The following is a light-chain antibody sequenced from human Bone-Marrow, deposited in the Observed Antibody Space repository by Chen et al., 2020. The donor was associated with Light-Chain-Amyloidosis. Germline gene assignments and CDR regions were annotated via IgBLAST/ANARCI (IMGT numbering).Light chain of an antibody. CDR3: CSYAGSSPYV. V-gene: IGLV2-11*01. CDR2: DVN. CDR1: SSDVGGYES. Sequence: QSALPQPRSVSGSPGQSGTIFCNGTSSDVGGYESVSWYQQHPGKAPKFLIYDVNKRPSGVPARFSGSKSGNSASLTISGLQTEDEADYFCCSYAGSSPYVFGTGTTVTVL. J-gene: IGLJ1*01.